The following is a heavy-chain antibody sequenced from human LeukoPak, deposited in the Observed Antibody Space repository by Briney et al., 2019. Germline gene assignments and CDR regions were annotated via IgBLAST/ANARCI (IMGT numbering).Heavy chain of an antibody. CDR2: IKSKTNDETT. J-gene: IGHJ4*02. V-gene: IGHV3-15*01. Sequence: GGSLRLSCAASGFIFSNYAMHWVRQAPGKGLEWVGRIKSKTNDETTDYAEPVKGRFTISRDDSKNTLYLQMNNLKTEDTAVYYCTTAGYCSSSSCYRSVDYWGQGTLVTVSS. D-gene: IGHD2-2*01. CDR1: GFIFSNYA. CDR3: TTAGYCSSSSCYRSVDY.